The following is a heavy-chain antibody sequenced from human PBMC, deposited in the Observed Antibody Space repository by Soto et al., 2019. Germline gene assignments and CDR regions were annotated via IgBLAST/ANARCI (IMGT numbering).Heavy chain of an antibody. CDR2: ISYDGSNK. D-gene: IGHD3-10*01. V-gene: IGHV3-30*18. CDR3: AKGWGLWFGELLETEPLFDY. J-gene: IGHJ4*02. Sequence: QVQLVESGGGVVQPGRSLRLSCAASGFTFSSYGMHWVRQAPGKGLEWVAVISYDGSNKYYADSVKGRFTISRDNSKNTLYLQMNSLRAEDTAVYYCAKGWGLWFGELLETEPLFDYWGQGTLVTVSS. CDR1: GFTFSSYG.